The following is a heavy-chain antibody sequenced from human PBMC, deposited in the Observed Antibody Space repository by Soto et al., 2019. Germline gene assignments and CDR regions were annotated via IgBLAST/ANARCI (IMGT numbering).Heavy chain of an antibody. CDR1: RYTFTNYA. CDR2: INAGNGNT. CDR3: AREFYFGSGSVPLDY. D-gene: IGHD3-10*01. Sequence: GASVKVSCKASRYTFTNYAMHWVRQAPGQRLEWMGWINAGNGNTKYSQKFQDRVTFTRDTSARIVSMELSSLRSEDTAVYYCAREFYFGSGSVPLDYWGQGTLVTV. V-gene: IGHV1-3*01. J-gene: IGHJ4*02.